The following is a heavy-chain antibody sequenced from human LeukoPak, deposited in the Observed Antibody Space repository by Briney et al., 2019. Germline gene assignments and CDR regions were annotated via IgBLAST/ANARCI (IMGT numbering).Heavy chain of an antibody. CDR2: IIPIFGTA. Sequence: ASVKVSCKASGGTFSSYPLSWVRQAPGQGLEWMGGIIPIFGTANYAQKFQGRVTITADGSTSTAYMELSSLRSEDTAVYYCARGQTKYYYDSSGYFDYWGQGTLVTVSS. V-gene: IGHV1-69*13. D-gene: IGHD3-22*01. CDR3: ARGQTKYYYDSSGYFDY. J-gene: IGHJ4*02. CDR1: GGTFSSYP.